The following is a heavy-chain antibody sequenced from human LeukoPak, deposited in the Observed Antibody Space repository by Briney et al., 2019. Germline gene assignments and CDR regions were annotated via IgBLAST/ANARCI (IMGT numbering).Heavy chain of an antibody. Sequence: SETLSLTCTVSGGSISIGGYYWNWIRQHPGTGLEWIGYIYYSGDTNYNPSLKSRVTISVDTSKNQFSLKLSSVTAADTAVYYCARAVAPAAIYDFQFDYWGQGTLVTVSS. CDR3: ARAVAPAAIYDFQFDY. J-gene: IGHJ4*02. CDR2: IYYSGDT. D-gene: IGHD2-2*02. CDR1: GGSISIGGYY. V-gene: IGHV4-31*03.